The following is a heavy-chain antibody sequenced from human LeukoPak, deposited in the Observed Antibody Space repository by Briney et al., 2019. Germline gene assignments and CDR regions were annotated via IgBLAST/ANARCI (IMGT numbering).Heavy chain of an antibody. CDR3: ARAWSYYLDY. V-gene: IGHV4-59*12. Sequence: SETLSLTCTVSGGSISSYYWSWIRQPPGKGLEWIGYIYHSGSTYYNPSLKSRVTISVDRSKNQFSLKLSSVTAADTAVYYCARAWSYYLDYWGQGTLVTVSS. CDR2: IYHSGST. J-gene: IGHJ4*02. CDR1: GGSISSYY. D-gene: IGHD1-26*01.